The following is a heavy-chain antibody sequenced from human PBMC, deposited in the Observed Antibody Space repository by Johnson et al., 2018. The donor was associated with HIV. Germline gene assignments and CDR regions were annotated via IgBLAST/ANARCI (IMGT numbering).Heavy chain of an antibody. V-gene: IGHV3-53*01. CDR1: GFTVSSNH. D-gene: IGHD2-2*01. CDR3: ARDGGCSSTSCSDAFDI. Sequence: VQLVESGGGLIQPGGSLRLSCAASGFTVSSNHMRWVRQAPGKGLEWVSVIYSDGRTYYADSVKGRFTISRDNSKNTLYLQMNSLRAEDTAVYYCARDGGCSSTSCSDAFDIWGQGTMVTVSS. J-gene: IGHJ3*02. CDR2: IYSDGRT.